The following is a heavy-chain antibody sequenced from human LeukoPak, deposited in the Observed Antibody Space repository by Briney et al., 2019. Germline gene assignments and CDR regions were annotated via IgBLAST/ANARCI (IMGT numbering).Heavy chain of an antibody. CDR3: ARGDYDFWSGYYFDY. CDR1: GYTFTSYA. D-gene: IGHD3-3*01. V-gene: IGHV1-3*03. Sequence: GASVKVSCKASGYTFTSYAMHWVRQAPGQRLEWMGWINAGNGNTKYSQEFQGRVTITRDTSASTAYMELSSLRSEDMAVYYCARGDYDFWSGYYFDYWGQGTLVTVSS. CDR2: INAGNGNT. J-gene: IGHJ4*02.